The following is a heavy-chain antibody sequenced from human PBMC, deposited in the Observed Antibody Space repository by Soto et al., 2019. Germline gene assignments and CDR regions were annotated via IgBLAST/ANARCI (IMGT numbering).Heavy chain of an antibody. CDR3: ARDHSYCSVGSCYFFDY. Sequence: GGSLRLSCAASGFTFSSYSMNWVRQAPGKGLEWVSSISSSSSYIYYADSVKGRFTISRDNAKNSLYLQMNSLRAEDTAVYYCARDHSYCSVGSCYFFDYWGQGTLVTVSS. CDR1: GFTFSSYS. CDR2: ISSSSSYI. J-gene: IGHJ4*02. V-gene: IGHV3-21*01. D-gene: IGHD2-15*01.